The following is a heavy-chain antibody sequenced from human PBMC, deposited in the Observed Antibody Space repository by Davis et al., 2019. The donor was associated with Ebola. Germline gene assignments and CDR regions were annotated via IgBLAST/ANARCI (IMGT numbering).Heavy chain of an antibody. V-gene: IGHV4-59*01. D-gene: IGHD2-15*01. J-gene: IGHJ4*01. Sequence: SETLSLTCSVSGDSISIYHWNWIRQPPGKGLEWIGYTYHTGSTFFSGSTYYNPSLKSRVTISIDTSKNQFSLNLRSVTAADTAVYYCARRLPRGAGSFDYWGQGRLVTVSS. CDR2: TYHTGST. CDR1: GDSISIYH. CDR3: ARRLPRGAGSFDY.